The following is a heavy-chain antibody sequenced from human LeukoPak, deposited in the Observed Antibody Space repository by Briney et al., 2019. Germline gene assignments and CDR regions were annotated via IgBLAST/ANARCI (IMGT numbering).Heavy chain of an antibody. CDR2: ISSSSSYI. CDR3: ARDISPLFDY. CDR1: GFTFSSYS. J-gene: IGHJ4*02. Sequence: GGSLRLSCAASGFTFSSYSMNWARQAPGKGLEWVSSISSSSSYIYYADSVKGRFTISRDNAKSSLYLQMNSLRAEDTAVYYCARDISPLFDYWGQGTLVTVSS. V-gene: IGHV3-21*01.